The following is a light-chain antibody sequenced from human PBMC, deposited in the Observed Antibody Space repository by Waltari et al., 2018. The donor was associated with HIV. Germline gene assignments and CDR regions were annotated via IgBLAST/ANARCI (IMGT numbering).Light chain of an antibody. V-gene: IGLV2-23*02. J-gene: IGLJ1*01. CDR2: DVS. CDR1: RSAVGGSNL. Sequence: QSALTQPASVSGSPGQSITISCTGTRSAVGGSNLVAWYQQHPGKAPKLMIYDVSKRPSGVSNRFSCSKSCNTASLTISGLQAEDEADYYGCSYAGSSTYVFGTGTKVTVL. CDR3: CSYAGSSTYV.